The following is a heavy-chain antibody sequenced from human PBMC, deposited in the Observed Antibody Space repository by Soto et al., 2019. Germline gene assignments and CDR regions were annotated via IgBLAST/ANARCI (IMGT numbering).Heavy chain of an antibody. CDR1: GFTFSSYG. CDR3: AKVGAAAGTKFPF. J-gene: IGHJ4*02. V-gene: IGHV3-30*18. CDR2: ISYDGSNK. D-gene: IGHD6-13*01. Sequence: PGGSLGLSCAASGFTFSSYGMHWVRQAPGKGLEWVAVISYDGSNKYYADSVKGRFTISRDNSKNTLYLQMNSLRAEDTAVYYCAKVGAAAGTKFPFWGQGTLVTXSS.